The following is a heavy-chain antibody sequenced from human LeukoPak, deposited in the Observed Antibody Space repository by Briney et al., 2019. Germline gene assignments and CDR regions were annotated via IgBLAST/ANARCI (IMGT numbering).Heavy chain of an antibody. V-gene: IGHV4-59*01. CDR3: AVDNDSSGYYFSMDV. J-gene: IGHJ6*03. CDR1: GDSISNYY. Sequence: SETLSLTCTVSGDSISNYYWSWIRQTPGKGLEWIGYISYSGSTNYNPSLKGRVTISVDTSKNHFSLKLSSVTAADTAVYYCAVDNDSSGYYFSMDVWGKGTTVTVSS. D-gene: IGHD3-22*01. CDR2: ISYSGST.